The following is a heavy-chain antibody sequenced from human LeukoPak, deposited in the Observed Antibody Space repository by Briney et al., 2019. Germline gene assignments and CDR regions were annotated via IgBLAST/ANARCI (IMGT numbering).Heavy chain of an antibody. J-gene: IGHJ4*02. CDR2: FDPEDGET. V-gene: IGHV1-24*01. D-gene: IGHD1-20*01. CDR1: GYTLTELS. Sequence: ASVKVSCKVSGYTLTELSMHWVRQAPGKGLEWLGGFDPEDGETIYAQKFQGRVTMTEDTSTDTAYMELSSLRSEDTAVYYCTRQSLTGMPSFDYWGQGTLVTVSS. CDR3: TRQSLTGMPSFDY.